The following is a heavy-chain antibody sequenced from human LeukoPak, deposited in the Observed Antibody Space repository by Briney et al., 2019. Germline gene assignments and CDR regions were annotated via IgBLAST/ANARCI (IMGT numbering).Heavy chain of an antibody. D-gene: IGHD1-26*01. Sequence: GGSLRLSCAASGFTFSSYAMSWVRQAPGKGLEWVSGISGSGGRTNYADSVKGRFTISRDNSKNTLYLQMNSLRAEDTAVYYCAISGGYWAWAHWGQGTLVTVSS. CDR2: ISGSGGRT. J-gene: IGHJ4*02. CDR3: AISGGYWAWAH. V-gene: IGHV3-23*01. CDR1: GFTFSSYA.